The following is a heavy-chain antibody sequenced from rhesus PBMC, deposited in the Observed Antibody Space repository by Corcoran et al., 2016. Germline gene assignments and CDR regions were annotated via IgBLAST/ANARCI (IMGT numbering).Heavy chain of an antibody. V-gene: IGHV1-111*02. CDR2: VDPEDGEA. J-gene: IGHJ4*01. D-gene: IGHD6-31*01. CDR3: ATSGYSSGFDY. Sequence: EVQLVQSGAEVKKPGASVKLSCTASGYTSTDYYLHWVRKAPGKGLEGMGRVDPEDGEAIHAQKFQDRVTITADTSTDTAHMELSSLRSEDTAVYYCATSGYSSGFDYWGQGVLVTVSS. CDR1: GYTSTDYY.